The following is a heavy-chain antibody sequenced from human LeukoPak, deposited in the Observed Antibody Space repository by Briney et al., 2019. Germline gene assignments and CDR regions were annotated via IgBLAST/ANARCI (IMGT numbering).Heavy chain of an antibody. V-gene: IGHV3-53*01. CDR1: GFTVSSNY. Sequence: GYLRLSCAASGFTVSSNYMSWVRQAPGKGLEWVSVIYSGGSTYYADSVKGRFTISRDNSKNTLYLQMNSLRAEDTAVYYCARRSPQRGMDVWGQGTTVTVSS. CDR3: ARRSPQRGMDV. CDR2: IYSGGST. D-gene: IGHD6-19*01. J-gene: IGHJ6*02.